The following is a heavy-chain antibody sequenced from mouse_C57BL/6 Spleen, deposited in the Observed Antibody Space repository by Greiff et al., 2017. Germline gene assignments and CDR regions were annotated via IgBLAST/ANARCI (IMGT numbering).Heavy chain of an antibody. V-gene: IGHV1-7*01. CDR1: GYTFTSYW. Sequence: VQLQESGAELAKPGASVKLSCKASGYTFTSYWMHWVKQRPGQGLEWIGYINPSSGYTKYNQKFKGKATLTADKSSSTAYMQLGSLTYEDSAVYYCAGWGYFDVWGTGTTVTVSS. CDR2: INPSSGYT. CDR3: AGWGYFDV. J-gene: IGHJ1*03.